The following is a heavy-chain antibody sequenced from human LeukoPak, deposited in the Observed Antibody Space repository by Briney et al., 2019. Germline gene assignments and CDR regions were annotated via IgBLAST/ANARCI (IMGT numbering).Heavy chain of an antibody. CDR2: IYYSGST. CDR3: ARVPGYCSSTSCSYYFDY. Sequence: TLSLTCTVSGGSISGGGYYWSWIRQHPGKGLEWIGYIYYSGSTYYNPSLKSRVTISVDTSKNQFSLKLSSVTAADTAVYYCARVPGYCSSTSCSYYFDYWGQGTLVTVSS. CDR1: GGSISGGGYY. D-gene: IGHD2-2*01. V-gene: IGHV4-31*03. J-gene: IGHJ4*02.